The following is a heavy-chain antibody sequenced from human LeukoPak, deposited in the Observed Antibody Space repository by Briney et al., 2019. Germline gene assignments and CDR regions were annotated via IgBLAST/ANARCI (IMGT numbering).Heavy chain of an antibody. D-gene: IGHD6-13*01. CDR1: GVSFRGHW. CDR2: IKPDGSER. CDR3: ARERWTASGYYFDY. J-gene: IGHJ4*02. Sequence: LGGSLRLSCAASGVSFRGHWMSWVRQAPGKGLEWLANIKPDGSERRYVDSVKGRFTISRDDAKNSVYLEMNSLRVEDMAVYYCARERWTASGYYFDYWGQGTLVTVSS. V-gene: IGHV3-7*01.